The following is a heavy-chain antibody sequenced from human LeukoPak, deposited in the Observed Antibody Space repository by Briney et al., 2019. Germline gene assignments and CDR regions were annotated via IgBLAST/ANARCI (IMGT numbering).Heavy chain of an antibody. CDR1: GGSFSGHY. V-gene: IGHV4-34*01. D-gene: IGHD1-7*01. J-gene: IGHJ4*02. CDR2: INHGGDT. Sequence: SETLSLTCSVYGGSFSGHYWSWIRQPPGKGLEWIGEINHGGDTNYNPSLKSRVTISVDLSKIQFSLKLTSVTAADTAVYYCAKSPDTWNYGFLEYWGQGTLVTVSS. CDR3: AKSPDTWNYGFLEY.